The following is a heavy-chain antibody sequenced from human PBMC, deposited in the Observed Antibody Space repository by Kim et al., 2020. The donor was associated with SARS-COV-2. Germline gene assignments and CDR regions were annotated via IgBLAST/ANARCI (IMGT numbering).Heavy chain of an antibody. CDR3: AKSGRGEWFGSHYYFDH. V-gene: IGHV3-43D*03. CDR2: ISWDGGST. J-gene: IGHJ4*02. CDR1: GFTFDDYA. D-gene: IGHD3-10*01. Sequence: GGSLRLSCAASGFTFDDYAMHWVRQAPGKGLEWVSLISWDGGSTYYADSVKGRFTISRDNSKNSLYLQMNSLRAEDTALYYCAKSGRGEWFGSHYYFDHWGQGPLVTVSS.